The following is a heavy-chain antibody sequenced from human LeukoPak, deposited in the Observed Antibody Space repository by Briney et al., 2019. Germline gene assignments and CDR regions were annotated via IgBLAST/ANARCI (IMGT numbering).Heavy chain of an antibody. CDR1: GFSVSNYY. Sequence: GGSLRLSCVASGFSVSNYYTSWVRQAPGQGLEWLSAISTGGGTSYTDSVKGRFTFSRDNSKNTLFLQMNSLRAEDTGVYYCARGGITDYGDYSSFDYWGQGTLLTVSS. J-gene: IGHJ4*02. CDR3: ARGGITDYGDYSSFDY. CDR2: ISTGGGT. V-gene: IGHV3-66*01. D-gene: IGHD4-17*01.